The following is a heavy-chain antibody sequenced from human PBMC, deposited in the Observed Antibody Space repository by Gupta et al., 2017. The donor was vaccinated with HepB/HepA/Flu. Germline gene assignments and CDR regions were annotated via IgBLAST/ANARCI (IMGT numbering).Heavy chain of an antibody. Sequence: QVQLVESGGGVVPPGRSLRLSCAASRFTFGTYDMHWVRQAPGKGLEWVAGISHDATKKYYADSVKGRFTISRDNSKNTLYLQMNSLRPEDTALYYCAAHDYWCQGTLVTVSS. CDR3: AAHDY. V-gene: IGHV3-30*03. CDR2: ISHDATKK. J-gene: IGHJ4*02. CDR1: RFTFGTYD.